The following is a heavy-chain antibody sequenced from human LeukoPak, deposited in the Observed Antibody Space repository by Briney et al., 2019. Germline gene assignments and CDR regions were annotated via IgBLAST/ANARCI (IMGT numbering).Heavy chain of an antibody. Sequence: GGSLRLSCAASGFTFDDYAMHWVRQAPGKGLEWVSGISWNSGSIGYADSVKGRFTISRDNAKNSLYLQMNSLRAEDMALYYCAKGLTRDTAGYSSSPAAEYFQHWGQGTLVTVSS. CDR1: GFTFDDYA. CDR3: AKGLTRDTAGYSSSPAAEYFQH. J-gene: IGHJ1*01. D-gene: IGHD6-13*01. V-gene: IGHV3-9*03. CDR2: ISWNSGSI.